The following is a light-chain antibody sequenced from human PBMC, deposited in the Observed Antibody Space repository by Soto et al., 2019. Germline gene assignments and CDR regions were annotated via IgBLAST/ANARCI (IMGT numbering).Light chain of an antibody. V-gene: IGLV1-51*02. J-gene: IGLJ1*01. CDR2: ENN. Sequence: QSVLTQPPSVSAAPGQKVTISCSGSSSNIGNNYVSWYQQLPGTAPKLLIYENNKRPSGIPDRFSGSKSGTSATLGITGLQTGDEADYYCGTWDSSLSAYVFGTGTKATVL. CDR3: GTWDSSLSAYV. CDR1: SSNIGNNY.